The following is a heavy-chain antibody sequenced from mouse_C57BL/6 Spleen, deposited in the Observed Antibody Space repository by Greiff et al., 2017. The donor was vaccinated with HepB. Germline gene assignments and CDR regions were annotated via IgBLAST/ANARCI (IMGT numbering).Heavy chain of an antibody. V-gene: IGHV1-85*01. Sequence: VQLVESGPELVKPGASVKLSCKASGYTFTSYDINWVKQRPGQGLEWIGWIYPRDGSTKYNEKFKGKATLTVDTSSSTAYMELHSLTSEDSAVYFCARSGLTTVVENFDYWGQGTTLTVSS. D-gene: IGHD1-1*01. CDR2: IYPRDGST. CDR3: ARSGLTTVVENFDY. J-gene: IGHJ2*01. CDR1: GYTFTSYD.